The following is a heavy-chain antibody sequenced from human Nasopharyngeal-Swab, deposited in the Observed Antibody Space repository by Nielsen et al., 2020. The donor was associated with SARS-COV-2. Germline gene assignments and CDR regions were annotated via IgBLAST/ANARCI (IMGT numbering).Heavy chain of an antibody. CDR1: GGSFSGYY. CDR3: ARAEQWLVLRWFDP. Sequence: SETLSLTCAVYGGSFSGYYWSWIRQPPGKGLEWIGEINHSGSTNYNPSLKSRVTISVDTSKNQFSLKLSSVTAADTAVYYCARAEQWLVLRWFDPWGQGTLVTVSS. J-gene: IGHJ5*02. D-gene: IGHD6-19*01. CDR2: INHSGST. V-gene: IGHV4-34*01.